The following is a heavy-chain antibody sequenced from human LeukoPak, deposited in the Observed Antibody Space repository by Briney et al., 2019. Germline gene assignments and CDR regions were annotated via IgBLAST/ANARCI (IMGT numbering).Heavy chain of an antibody. CDR1: GFTFSSYG. J-gene: IGHJ3*02. V-gene: IGHV3-33*06. CDR3: AKAYYGSGSYASDAFDI. D-gene: IGHD3-10*01. Sequence: GRSLRLSCAASGFTFSSYGMHWVRQAPGKGLEWVAVIWYDGSNKYYADSVKGRFTISRDNSKNTLYLQMNSLRAEDTAVYYCAKAYYGSGSYASDAFDIWGQGTMVTVSS. CDR2: IWYDGSNK.